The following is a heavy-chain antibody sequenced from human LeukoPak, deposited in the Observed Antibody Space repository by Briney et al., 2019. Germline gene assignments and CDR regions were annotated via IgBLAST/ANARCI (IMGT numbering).Heavy chain of an antibody. D-gene: IGHD3-22*01. Sequence: KPGGSLRLSCAASGFTFSDYYMSWIRQAPGKGLEWVAYISSSGSTIYYADSVKGRFTISRDNAKNSLYLQMNSLRAEDTAVYYCARTGQYYDRVPALDYWGQGTLVTVSS. CDR2: ISSSGSTI. V-gene: IGHV3-11*04. CDR3: ARTGQYYDRVPALDY. CDR1: GFTFSDYY. J-gene: IGHJ4*02.